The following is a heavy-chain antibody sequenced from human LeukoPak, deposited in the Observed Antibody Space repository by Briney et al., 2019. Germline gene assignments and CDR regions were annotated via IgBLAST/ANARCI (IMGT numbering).Heavy chain of an antibody. CDR3: AREAFNWFDP. CDR2: IYYSGST. J-gene: IGHJ5*02. Sequence: SETLSLTCTVSGGSISSYYWSRIRQHPGKVLEWIGYIYYSGSTNYNPSLTSRVTISVDTSKTQFSLKLSSVTAADTAVYYCAREAFNWFDPWGQGTLVTVSS. V-gene: IGHV4-59*01. CDR1: GGSISSYY.